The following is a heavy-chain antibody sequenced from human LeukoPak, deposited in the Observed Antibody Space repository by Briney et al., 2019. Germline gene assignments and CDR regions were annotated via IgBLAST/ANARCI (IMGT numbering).Heavy chain of an antibody. CDR1: GISFSSYG. Sequence: GGSLRLSCAVSGISFSSYGMSWVRQAPGKGLEWVSYISSSSSTIYYADSVKGRFTISRDNADNSLYLEMYSLRAEDTAVYYCARGDSWNSYYYYYMDVWGKGTTVTVSS. CDR3: ARGDSWNSYYYYYMDV. CDR2: ISSSSSTI. D-gene: IGHD1-7*01. J-gene: IGHJ6*03. V-gene: IGHV3-48*04.